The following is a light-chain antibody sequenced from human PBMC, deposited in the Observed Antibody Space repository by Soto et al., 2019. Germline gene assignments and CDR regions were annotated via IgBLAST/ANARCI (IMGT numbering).Light chain of an antibody. CDR1: QSISSW. V-gene: IGKV1-5*03. Sequence: DIQMTQSPSTLYATVGDRVTNTCRASQSISSWLAWYQQIPVIAPNLLIYKASTLRSGVPSRFSGSGSGTEFTLTISSLQPDDSATYYCQQYNDNWTFGQGTKVDIK. J-gene: IGKJ1*01. CDR3: QQYNDNWT. CDR2: KAS.